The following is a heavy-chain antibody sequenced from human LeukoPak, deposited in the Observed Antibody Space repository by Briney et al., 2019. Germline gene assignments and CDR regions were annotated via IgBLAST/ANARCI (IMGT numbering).Heavy chain of an antibody. CDR1: GGSISSYY. CDR2: IYTSGST. J-gene: IGHJ3*02. Sequence: PSETQSLTCTVSGGSISSYYWSWIRQPAGKGLEWIGRIYTSGSTNYNPSLKSRVTMSVDTSKNQFSLKLSSVTAADTAVYYCASQEWLLGALDIWGQGTMVTVSS. CDR3: ASQEWLLGALDI. D-gene: IGHD3-3*01. V-gene: IGHV4-4*07.